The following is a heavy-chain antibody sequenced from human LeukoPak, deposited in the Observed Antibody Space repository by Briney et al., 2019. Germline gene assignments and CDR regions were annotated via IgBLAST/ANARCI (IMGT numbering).Heavy chain of an antibody. V-gene: IGHV4-4*02. J-gene: IGHJ4*02. CDR1: GGSITSTNY. CDR2: VHLDGRT. D-gene: IGHD3-3*01. Sequence: SGTLSLTCGVSGGSITSTNYWTWVRQPPGKGLEWIGEVHLDGRTNYNPSLKSRLIMSVDLPENHISLKLTSVTAADTAVYYCAREGGFYRPLDYSGQGTLVTVSS. CDR3: AREGGFYRPLDY.